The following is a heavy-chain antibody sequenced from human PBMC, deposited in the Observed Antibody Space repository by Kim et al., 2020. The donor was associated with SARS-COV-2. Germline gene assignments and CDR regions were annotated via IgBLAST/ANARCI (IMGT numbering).Heavy chain of an antibody. V-gene: IGHV4-59*08. Sequence: SETLSLTCTVSGGSISSYYWSWIRQPQGKGLEWIGYIYYSGSTNYNPSLKSRVTIPVDTSKNQFSLKLSPVTAADTAVYYCARHGRDGYNSAQAEYDYWGQGTLVTVSS. CDR3: ARHGRDGYNSAQAEYDY. J-gene: IGHJ4*02. CDR2: IYYSGST. D-gene: IGHD5-12*01. CDR1: GGSISSYY.